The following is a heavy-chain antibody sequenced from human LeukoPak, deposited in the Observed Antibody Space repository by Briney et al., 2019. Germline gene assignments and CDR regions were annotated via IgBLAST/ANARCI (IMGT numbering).Heavy chain of an antibody. V-gene: IGHV4-61*08. D-gene: IGHD3-22*01. Sequence: SETLSLTCTVSGGSISSGDYYWSWIRQPPGKGLEWIGEINHSGSTNYNPSLKSRVTISVDRPTNQFSLKLSPVTAADTAVYYCARVLGSSGFYYFDCWGQGTLVTVSS. CDR1: GGSISSGDYY. CDR2: INHSGST. J-gene: IGHJ4*02. CDR3: ARVLGSSGFYYFDC.